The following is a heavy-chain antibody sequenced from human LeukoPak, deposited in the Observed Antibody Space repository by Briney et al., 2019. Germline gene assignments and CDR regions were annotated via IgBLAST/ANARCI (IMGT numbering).Heavy chain of an antibody. V-gene: IGHV4-59*01. J-gene: IGHJ4*02. D-gene: IGHD6-13*01. CDR1: GGSISSYY. CDR3: ARGVSSSWYYFDY. Sequence: SETLSLTCTVSGGSISSYYWSWIRQPPGKGLEWVGDIYNSGSTNYNPSLKRRVTISVDTSKNQFSLKLSSVTAADTAVYYCARGVSSSWYYFDYWGQGTLVTVSS. CDR2: IYNSGST.